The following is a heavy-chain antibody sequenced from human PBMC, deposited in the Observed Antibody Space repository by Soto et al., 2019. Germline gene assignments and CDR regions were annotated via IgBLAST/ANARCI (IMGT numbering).Heavy chain of an antibody. Sequence: TFSSYALSWVRQAPGQGLEWMGGIIPIFGTANYAQKFQGRVTITADKSTSTAYMELSSLRSEDTAVYYCARGRVVAAPFDYWGQGTLVTVSS. V-gene: IGHV1-69*06. CDR1: TFSSYA. D-gene: IGHD2-15*01. CDR3: ARGRVVAAPFDY. J-gene: IGHJ4*02. CDR2: IIPIFGTA.